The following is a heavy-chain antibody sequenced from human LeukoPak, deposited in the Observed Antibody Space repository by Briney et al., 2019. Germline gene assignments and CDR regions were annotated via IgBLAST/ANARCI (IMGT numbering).Heavy chain of an antibody. CDR3: AIERYAYCGGDCYSRWFDP. Sequence: GGSLRLSCAASGFTFSSYEMNWVRQAPGKGLEWVSYISSSGSTIYYADSVKGRFTISRDNAKNSLYLQMNSPRAEDTAVYYCAIERYAYCGGDCYSRWFDPWGQGTLVTVSS. J-gene: IGHJ5*02. CDR2: ISSSGSTI. V-gene: IGHV3-48*03. CDR1: GFTFSSYE. D-gene: IGHD2-21*02.